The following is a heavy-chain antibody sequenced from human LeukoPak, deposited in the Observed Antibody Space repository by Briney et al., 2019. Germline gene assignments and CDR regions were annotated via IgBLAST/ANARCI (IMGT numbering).Heavy chain of an antibody. D-gene: IGHD2-2*01. Sequence: GGSLRLSCAASGFTFSDYSMNWVRQAPGKGLEWVSYISSSSSTIHYADSVKGRFTISRDNAKNSLYLQMNSLRVEDTAAYYCVRSPRAGSTSWSFDYWGQGTLVSVSS. CDR1: GFTFSDYS. CDR2: ISSSSSTI. J-gene: IGHJ4*02. V-gene: IGHV3-48*01. CDR3: VRSPRAGSTSWSFDY.